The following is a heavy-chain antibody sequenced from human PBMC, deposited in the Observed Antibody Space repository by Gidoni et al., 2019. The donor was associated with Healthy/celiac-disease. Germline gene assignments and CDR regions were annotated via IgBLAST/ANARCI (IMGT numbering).Heavy chain of an antibody. J-gene: IGHJ4*02. CDR3: ASGYGSGSPFDY. CDR2: IYYSGST. CDR1: GGSISSSSYY. V-gene: IGHV4-39*01. D-gene: IGHD3-10*01. Sequence: QLQLQESGPGLVKPSETLSLTCTFSGGSISSSSYYWGWIRQPPGKGLEWIGSIYYSGSTYYNPSLKSRVTISVDTSKNQFSLKLSSVTAADTAVYYCASGYGSGSPFDYWGQGTLVTVSS.